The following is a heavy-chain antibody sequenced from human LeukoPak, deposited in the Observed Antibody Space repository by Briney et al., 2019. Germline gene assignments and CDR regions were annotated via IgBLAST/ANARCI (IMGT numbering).Heavy chain of an antibody. CDR2: ITFDGGHK. V-gene: IGHV3-30*04. CDR1: GFIFNDYT. J-gene: IGHJ4*02. D-gene: IGHD1-26*01. Sequence: AGGSLRLSCAASGFIFNDYTMHWVRQAPGKGLEWVAAITFDGGHKFYGNSLKGRFTISRDNSKNSLYLQMNALRPDDTAVYYCVRGPDSESFIVWGQGTRVTVSS. CDR3: VRGPDSESFIV.